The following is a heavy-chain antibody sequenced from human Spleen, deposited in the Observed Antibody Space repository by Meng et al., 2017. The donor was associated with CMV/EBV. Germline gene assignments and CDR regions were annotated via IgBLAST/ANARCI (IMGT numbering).Heavy chain of an antibody. Sequence: ASVKVSCKASGYGFTGYYIHWVRQAPGQGLECLGWINPNNGGTNYAQKFQDRVTMTRDTSISTAYMELSSLTSDDTAVYYCAREGHGWGSYYFDYWGQAMLVTVSS. CDR2: INPNNGGT. CDR1: GYGFTGYY. V-gene: IGHV1-2*02. J-gene: IGHJ4*02. D-gene: IGHD3-10*01. CDR3: AREGHGWGSYYFDY.